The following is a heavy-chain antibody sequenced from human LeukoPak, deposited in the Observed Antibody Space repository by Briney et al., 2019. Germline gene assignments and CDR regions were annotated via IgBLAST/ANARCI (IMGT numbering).Heavy chain of an antibody. CDR1: GGSISSYY. V-gene: IGHV4-59*01. CDR3: ASLRSYYYGMDV. CDR2: TYYSGST. Sequence: SSETLSLTCTVSGGSISSYYWSWIRQPPGKGLEWIGYTYYSGSTNYNPSLKSRVTISVDTSKNQFSLKLSSVTAADTAVYYCASLRSYYYGMDVWGQGTTVTVSS. J-gene: IGHJ6*02.